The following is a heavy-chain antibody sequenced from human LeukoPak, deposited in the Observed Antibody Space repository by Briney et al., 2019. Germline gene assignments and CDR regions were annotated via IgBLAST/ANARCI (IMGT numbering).Heavy chain of an antibody. J-gene: IGHJ3*02. CDR3: ARDTYYYDSSGYPHAFDI. CDR1: GFTFSSYS. CDR2: ISSSSSYI. V-gene: IGHV3-21*01. Sequence: GGSLRLSCAASGFTFSSYSMNWVRQAPGKGLEWVSSISSSSSYIYYADSVKGRFTISRDNAKNSLYLQMNSLRAADTAVYYCARDTYYYDSSGYPHAFDIWGQGTMVTVFS. D-gene: IGHD3-22*01.